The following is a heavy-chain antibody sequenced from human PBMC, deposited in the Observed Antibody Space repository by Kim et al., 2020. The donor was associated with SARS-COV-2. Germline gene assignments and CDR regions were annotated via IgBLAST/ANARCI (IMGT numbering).Heavy chain of an antibody. J-gene: IGHJ4*02. Sequence: TKYSQKFQGRVTITRDTSASTAYMELSSLRSEDTAVYYCALYNGISRGDYWGQGTLVTVSS. CDR2: T. D-gene: IGHD1-20*01. V-gene: IGHV1-3*01. CDR3: ALYNGISRGDY.